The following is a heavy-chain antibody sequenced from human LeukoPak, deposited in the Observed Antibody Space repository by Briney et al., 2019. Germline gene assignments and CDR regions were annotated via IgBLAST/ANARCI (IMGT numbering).Heavy chain of an antibody. CDR3: AKELAGTGDNDAFDI. CDR1: GFTFSSYA. J-gene: IGHJ3*02. CDR2: ISGSVGST. V-gene: IGHV3-23*01. Sequence: GGSLRLSCAASGFTFSSYAMSWVRHAPGKGLEWVLAISGSVGSTYYADSVKGRFTIYRDNSKNTLYLQMNRLRAEGTVVYYWAKELAGTGDNDAFDIWGQGTMVTVSS. D-gene: IGHD6-19*01.